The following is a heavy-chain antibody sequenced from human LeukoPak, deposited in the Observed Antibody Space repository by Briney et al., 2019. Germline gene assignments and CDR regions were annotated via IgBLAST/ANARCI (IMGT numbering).Heavy chain of an antibody. CDR3: ARLNVLSNSPVHHLDY. CDR1: GGSIRGFY. J-gene: IGHJ4*02. D-gene: IGHD6-13*01. Sequence: SSETLSLTCTISGGSIRGFYWSWIRQPPGKGLEYIAYINDSGDTNYNPSLKSRVTISVDTSKNQFSLKLNSVTAADTAVYYYARLNVLSNSPVHHLDYWGQGTLVTVSS. CDR2: INDSGDT. V-gene: IGHV4-59*08.